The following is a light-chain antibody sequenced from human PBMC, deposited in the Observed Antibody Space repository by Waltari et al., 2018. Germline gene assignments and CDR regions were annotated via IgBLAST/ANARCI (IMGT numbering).Light chain of an antibody. V-gene: IGKV3-11*01. J-gene: IGKJ4*01. CDR1: QSVSYY. CDR2: DAT. CDR3: HQRSDWPPV. Sequence: EIVLTQPPATLSLSPGERATLSCRARQSVSYYLDWYQQKPGQAPRLLIYDATNRATDIPVRFSGSGSRTDFTLTISSLEPEDFAVYFCHQRSDWPPVFGGGTKVEIK.